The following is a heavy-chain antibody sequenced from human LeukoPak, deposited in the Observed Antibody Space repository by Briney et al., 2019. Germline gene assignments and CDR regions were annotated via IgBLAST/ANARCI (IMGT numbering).Heavy chain of an antibody. Sequence: PGGSLRLSCAAPGFTLSSYAMSWVRQAPGKGLEWVSAISDSGGSTYYADSVKGRFTISRDNSKSTLYLQMNSLRAEDTAVYYCAKATPHHYYDSSGDFDYWGQGTLVTVSS. CDR3: AKATPHHYYDSSGDFDY. CDR1: GFTLSSYA. V-gene: IGHV3-23*01. CDR2: ISDSGGST. D-gene: IGHD3-22*01. J-gene: IGHJ4*02.